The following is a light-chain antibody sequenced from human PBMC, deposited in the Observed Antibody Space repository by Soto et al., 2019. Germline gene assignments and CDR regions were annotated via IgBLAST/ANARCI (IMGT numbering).Light chain of an antibody. V-gene: IGKV3-15*01. CDR3: HQYNNWPRT. J-gene: IGKJ5*01. CDR2: GAS. Sequence: EIVMTQSPATLSASPGERATLSCRASQSVRNNLAWYQQKPGQAPSLLIYGASTRATGIPARFSGSGSGTEFTLTISSLQSEDFAVYFCHQYNNWPRTFGQGTRLEIK. CDR1: QSVRNN.